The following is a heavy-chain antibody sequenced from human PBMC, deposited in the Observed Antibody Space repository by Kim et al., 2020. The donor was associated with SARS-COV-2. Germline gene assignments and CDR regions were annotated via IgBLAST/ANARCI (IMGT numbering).Heavy chain of an antibody. J-gene: IGHJ4*02. D-gene: IGHD6-13*01. Sequence: SETLSLTCTVSGGSISSGGYYWSWIRQHPGKGLEWIGYIYYSGSTYYNPSLKSRVTISVDTSKNQFSLKLSSVTAADTAVYYCARDASTLGAAAGQGYFDYWGQGTLVTVSS. V-gene: IGHV4-31*03. CDR1: GGSISSGGYY. CDR2: IYYSGST. CDR3: ARDASTLGAAAGQGYFDY.